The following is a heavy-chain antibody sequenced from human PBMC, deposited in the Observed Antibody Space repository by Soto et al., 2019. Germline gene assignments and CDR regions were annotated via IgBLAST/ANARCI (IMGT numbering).Heavy chain of an antibody. Sequence: LSLTCTVSGGSISSSSYYWGWIRQPPGKGLEWIGSIYYSGSTYYNPSLKSRVTISVDTSKNQFSLKLSSVTAADTAVYYCARAIGSGSYWYYYYYMDVWGKGTTVTVPS. J-gene: IGHJ6*03. D-gene: IGHD3-10*01. CDR1: GGSISSSSYY. V-gene: IGHV4-39*01. CDR3: ARAIGSGSYWYYYYYMDV. CDR2: IYYSGST.